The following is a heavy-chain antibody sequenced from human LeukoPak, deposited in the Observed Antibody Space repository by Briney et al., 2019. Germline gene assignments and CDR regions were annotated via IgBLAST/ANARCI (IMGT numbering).Heavy chain of an antibody. Sequence: PSETLSLTCTVSGGSISTYYWSWIRQPPGKGLEWIGYIYYSGNTVYNPSLNSRVTMSVDTSKNQSSLRLSSVTTADTAVYYCARVGSYNFDYWGQGTLVTVSS. CDR1: GGSISTYY. J-gene: IGHJ4*02. V-gene: IGHV4-59*01. CDR2: IYYSGNT. D-gene: IGHD3-10*01. CDR3: ARVGSYNFDY.